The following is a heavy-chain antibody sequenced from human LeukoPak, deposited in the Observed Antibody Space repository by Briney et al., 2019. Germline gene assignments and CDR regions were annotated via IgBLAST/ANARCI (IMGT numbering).Heavy chain of an antibody. CDR2: INPNSGGT. J-gene: IGHJ4*02. CDR1: GYTFNGYY. CDR3: ARDSEGTTVTTGWKGFDY. V-gene: IGHV1-2*02. Sequence: ASVKVSCKASGYTFNGYYIHWVRQAPGQGLEWMGWINPNSGGTNYAQKFQGRVTMTRDTSISTAYMELSSLRSEDTAVYYCARDSEGTTVTTGWKGFDYWGQGTLVTVSS. D-gene: IGHD4-17*01.